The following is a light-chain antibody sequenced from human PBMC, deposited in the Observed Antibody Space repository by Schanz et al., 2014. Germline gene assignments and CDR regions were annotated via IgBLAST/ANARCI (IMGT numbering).Light chain of an antibody. CDR3: QQYNNWPRT. CDR2: GTS. J-gene: IGKJ1*01. Sequence: EIVLTQSPATLSLSPGERATLSCRASQSVSRYLAWYQQKPGQAPRLLIYGTSTRATGIPARFSGSGSGTEFTLTISSLQSEDFAVYYCQQYNNWPRTFGQGTKVEIK. V-gene: IGKV3-15*01. CDR1: QSVSRY.